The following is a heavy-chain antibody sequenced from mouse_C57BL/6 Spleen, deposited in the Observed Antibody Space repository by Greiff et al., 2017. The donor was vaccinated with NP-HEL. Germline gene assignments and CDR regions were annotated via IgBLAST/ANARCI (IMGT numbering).Heavy chain of an antibody. Sequence: QVQLQQPGAELVKPGASVKLSCKASGYTFTSYWMHWVKQRPGQGLEWIGMIHPNSGSTNYNEKFKSKATLTVDKSSSTAYMQLSSLTSEDSAVYDCARGIWDYYGSSFDYWGQGTTLTVSS. CDR3: ARGIWDYYGSSFDY. CDR2: IHPNSGST. CDR1: GYTFTSYW. J-gene: IGHJ2*01. D-gene: IGHD1-1*01. V-gene: IGHV1-64*01.